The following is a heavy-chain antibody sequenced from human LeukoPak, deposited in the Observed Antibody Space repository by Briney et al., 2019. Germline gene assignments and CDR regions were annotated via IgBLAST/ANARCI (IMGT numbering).Heavy chain of an antibody. Sequence: PSETLSLTCTVSGGSISSYYWSWIRQPPGKGLEWIGYLYYSESTNYNPSLKSRVTISVDTSKNQFSLKLSSVTAADTAVYYCARDASDSYYDFWSGQGSAFDIWGQGTMVTVSS. D-gene: IGHD3-3*01. CDR1: GGSISSYY. CDR3: ARDASDSYYDFWSGQGSAFDI. CDR2: LYYSEST. V-gene: IGHV4-59*01. J-gene: IGHJ3*02.